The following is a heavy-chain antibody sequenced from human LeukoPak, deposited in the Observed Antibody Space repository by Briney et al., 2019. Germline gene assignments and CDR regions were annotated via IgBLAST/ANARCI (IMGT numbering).Heavy chain of an antibody. CDR1: GFTFSSYA. Sequence: PGGSLRLSCAASGFTFSSYAMHWVRQAPGKGLEWVAVISYDGSNKYYADSVKGRFTISRDNSKNTLYLQMNSLRAEDTAVYYCARNSYDSSGYAFVGADYWGQGTLVTVSS. J-gene: IGHJ4*02. CDR3: ARNSYDSSGYAFVGADY. V-gene: IGHV3-30-3*01. D-gene: IGHD3-22*01. CDR2: ISYDGSNK.